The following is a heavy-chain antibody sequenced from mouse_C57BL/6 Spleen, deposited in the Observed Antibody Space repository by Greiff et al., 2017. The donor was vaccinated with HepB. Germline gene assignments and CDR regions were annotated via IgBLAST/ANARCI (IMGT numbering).Heavy chain of an antibody. J-gene: IGHJ2*01. CDR1: GFNIKDYY. Sequence: EVQLQQSGAELVRPGASVKLSCTASGFNIKDYYMHWVKQRPEQGLEWIGRIDPEDGDTEYAPKFQGKATMTADTSSNTAYLQLSSLTSEDTAVYYCTTPFTTVVAYYFDYWGQGTTLTVSS. V-gene: IGHV14-1*01. CDR2: IDPEDGDT. CDR3: TTPFTTVVAYYFDY. D-gene: IGHD1-1*01.